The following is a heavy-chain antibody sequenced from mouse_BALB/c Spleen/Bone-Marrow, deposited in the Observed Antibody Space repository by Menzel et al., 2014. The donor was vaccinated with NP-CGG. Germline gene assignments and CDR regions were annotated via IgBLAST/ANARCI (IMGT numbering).Heavy chain of an antibody. Sequence: VQLQQSGAEVVKPGAPVKLSCKASGYTFTRYWMHWVRQRPGRGLEWVGKIDPSDSETHYNHEFKDKATLTVDKSSSTAYIQLSSVTSEDSAVYFCARSGGNYVAWFVYWGQGTLVTVSP. J-gene: IGHJ3*01. CDR2: IDPSDSET. V-gene: IGHV1-69*02. CDR3: ARSGGNYVAWFVY. D-gene: IGHD2-1*01. CDR1: GYTFTRYW.